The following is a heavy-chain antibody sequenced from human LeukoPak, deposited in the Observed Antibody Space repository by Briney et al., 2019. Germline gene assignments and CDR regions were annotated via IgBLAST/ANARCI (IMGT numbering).Heavy chain of an antibody. Sequence: PGGSLRLSCAASGFTFSSYWMSWVRQAPGKGLEWVSSISSSSSYIYYADSVKGRFTISRDNAKNSLYLQMNSLRAEDTAVYYCARDNKSPDSYYYYYYMDVWGKGTTVTVSS. V-gene: IGHV3-21*01. J-gene: IGHJ6*03. CDR2: ISSSSSYI. D-gene: IGHD2/OR15-2a*01. CDR3: ARDNKSPDSYYYYYYMDV. CDR1: GFTFSSYW.